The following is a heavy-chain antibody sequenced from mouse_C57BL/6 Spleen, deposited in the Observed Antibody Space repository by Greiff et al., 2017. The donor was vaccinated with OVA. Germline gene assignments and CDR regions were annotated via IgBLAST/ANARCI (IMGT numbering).Heavy chain of an antibody. CDR2: INPNNGGT. CDR3: ARGGYYPGRYFDV. V-gene: IGHV1-18*01. J-gene: IGHJ1*03. Sequence: EVQLQQSGPELVKPGASVKISCKASGYTFTDYNMDWVKQSHGKSLEWIGDINPNNGGTIYNQKFKGKATLTVDKSSSTAYMELRSLTSEDTAVYYCARGGYYPGRYFDVWGTGTTVTVSS. D-gene: IGHD2-3*01. CDR1: GYTFTDYN.